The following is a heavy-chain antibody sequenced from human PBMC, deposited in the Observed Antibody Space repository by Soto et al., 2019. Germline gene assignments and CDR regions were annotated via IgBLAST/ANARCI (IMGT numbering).Heavy chain of an antibody. CDR1: GGSISSSSYY. J-gene: IGHJ4*02. Sequence: QLQLQESGPGLVKPSETLSLTCTVSGGSISSSSYYWGWIRQPPGKGLEWIGSIYYSGSTYYNPSLKSRVTISVDTSKNQFSLKLSSVTAADTAVYYCASMIVVARALGWGQGTLVTVSS. D-gene: IGHD3-22*01. V-gene: IGHV4-39*01. CDR3: ASMIVVARALG. CDR2: IYYSGST.